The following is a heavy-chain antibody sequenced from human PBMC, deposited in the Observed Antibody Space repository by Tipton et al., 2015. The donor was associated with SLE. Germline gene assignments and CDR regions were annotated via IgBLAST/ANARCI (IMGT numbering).Heavy chain of an antibody. CDR2: IRYDGSNK. D-gene: IGHD1-26*01. CDR1: GFTFSSYG. J-gene: IGHJ4*02. Sequence: SLRLSCAASGFTFSSYGMHWVRQAPGKGLEWVAFIRYDGSNKYYADSVKGRFTISRDNSKNTLYLQMNSLRAEDTAVYYCARALDPQLANYFDYWGQGTLVTVSS. CDR3: ARALDPQLANYFDY. V-gene: IGHV3-30*02.